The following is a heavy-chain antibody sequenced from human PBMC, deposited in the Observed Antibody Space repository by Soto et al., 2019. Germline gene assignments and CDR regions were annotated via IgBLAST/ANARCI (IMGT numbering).Heavy chain of an antibody. CDR2: IGTAGDT. D-gene: IGHD3-22*01. V-gene: IGHV3-13*04. CDR1: GFTFSSYD. J-gene: IGHJ4*02. CDR3: ARAIGPTLFDY. Sequence: EVQLVESGGGLVQPGGSLRLSCSASGFTFSSYDMHWVRQGPGKGLEWVSAIGTAGDTNYAGSVKGRFTISRENAKNSLYLQMTSLRAGDKAIYFCARAIGPTLFDYWGQGTLVTVSS.